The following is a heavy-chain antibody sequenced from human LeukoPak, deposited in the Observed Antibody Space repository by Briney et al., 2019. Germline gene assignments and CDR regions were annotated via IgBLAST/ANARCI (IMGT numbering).Heavy chain of an antibody. V-gene: IGHV4-4*07. CDR2: IYTSGST. CDR3: ARAALYCSGGSCYLSWFDP. D-gene: IGHD2-15*01. Sequence: PSETLSLTCTVSGGSISSYYWSWIRQPAGKGLEWIGDIYTSGSTNYNPSLKSRVTMSVDTSKNQFSLKLSSVTAADTAVYYCARAALYCSGGSCYLSWFDPWGQGTLVTVS. CDR1: GGSISSYY. J-gene: IGHJ5*02.